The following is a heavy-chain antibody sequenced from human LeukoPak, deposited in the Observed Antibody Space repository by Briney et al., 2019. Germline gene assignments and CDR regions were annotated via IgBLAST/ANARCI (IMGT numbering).Heavy chain of an antibody. V-gene: IGHV4-59*01. CDR2: SGST. D-gene: IGHD3-10*01. Sequence: SETLSLTCSVSGDSISDYYWAWIRQPPGKGLEWIGYSGSTKYDPSLKSRVSISVDTSKSQSSLTLRSVTAADTAIYYCARTRRHYYGSGKNLTPWPAGMDVWGQGTTVCVS. CDR3: ARTRRHYYGSGKNLTPWPAGMDV. J-gene: IGHJ6*02. CDR1: GDSISDYY.